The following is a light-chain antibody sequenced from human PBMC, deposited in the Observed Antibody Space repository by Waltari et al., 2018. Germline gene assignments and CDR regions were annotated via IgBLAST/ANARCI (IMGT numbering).Light chain of an antibody. CDR1: SSDVGTYNY. J-gene: IGLJ3*02. Sequence: QSALTQPASVSGFPRQSITISCTGTSSDVGTYNYVSWYQHHPGKAPKLIIYNGSKRPSGVSNRFSGSKSGDSASLTISGLQAEDEAHYYCVSFSTGSTLGVFGGGTDLTVL. V-gene: IGLV2-14*03. CDR2: NGS. CDR3: VSFSTGSTLGV.